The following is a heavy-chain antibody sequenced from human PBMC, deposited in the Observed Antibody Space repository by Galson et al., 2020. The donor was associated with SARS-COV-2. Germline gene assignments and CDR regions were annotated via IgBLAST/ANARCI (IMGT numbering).Heavy chain of an antibody. V-gene: IGHV4-38-2*02. CDR2: ISDNGDT. CDR3: VRRGALGYWFDP. J-gene: IGHJ5*02. D-gene: IGHD2-15*01. CDR1: SYSITRGSY. Sequence: SETPSLTCTLTSYSITRGSYWGCIRQSPGKGLEWLGTISDNGDTHHHPSLRSRVALSLDTSKNQFFLSLSSVTAAATAVYYCVRRGALGYWFDPWGAGALVTVSA.